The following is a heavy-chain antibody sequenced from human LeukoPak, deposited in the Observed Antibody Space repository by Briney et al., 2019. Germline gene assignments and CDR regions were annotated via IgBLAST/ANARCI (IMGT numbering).Heavy chain of an antibody. CDR3: ARVVVVPAAMLNYYYYYGMDV. Sequence: PGGSLRLSCAASGFTFSSYSMNWVRQAPGKGLEWVAFISSSSAYISYADSVKGRFTISRDNAKNSLYLQMNNLRAEDTAVYYCARVVVVPAAMLNYYYYYGMDVWGQGTTVTVSS. D-gene: IGHD2-2*01. V-gene: IGHV3-21*01. J-gene: IGHJ6*02. CDR1: GFTFSSYS. CDR2: ISSSSAYI.